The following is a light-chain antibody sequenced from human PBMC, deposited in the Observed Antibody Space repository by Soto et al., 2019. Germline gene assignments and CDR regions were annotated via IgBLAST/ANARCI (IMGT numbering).Light chain of an antibody. CDR2: DVN. Sequence: QSALIQSASVSGSPGQSITISCTGTGSDVGNYKYVSWYQQHPDKAPKLVIYDVNHRPSGVSNRFSGSKSGNTASLTISGLQGEDEADYYCSAYTTSTTPLFVFGTGTKLTVL. J-gene: IGLJ1*01. CDR1: GSDVGNYKY. V-gene: IGLV2-14*03. CDR3: SAYTTSTTPLFV.